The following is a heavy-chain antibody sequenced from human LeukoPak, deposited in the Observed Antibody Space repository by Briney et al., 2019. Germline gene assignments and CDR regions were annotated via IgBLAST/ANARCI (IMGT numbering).Heavy chain of an antibody. Sequence: GGSLRLSCAASGFTFSSYAMSWVRQPPGKGLEWVSHISGSRITTYYADSVKGRFTISRDNSKNTLYLQMNSLRAEDTAVYYCARDSRKLRYFDIWGQGTMVTVSS. D-gene: IGHD2/OR15-2a*01. CDR2: ISGSRITT. J-gene: IGHJ3*02. CDR3: ARDSRKLRYFDI. V-gene: IGHV3-23*01. CDR1: GFTFSSYA.